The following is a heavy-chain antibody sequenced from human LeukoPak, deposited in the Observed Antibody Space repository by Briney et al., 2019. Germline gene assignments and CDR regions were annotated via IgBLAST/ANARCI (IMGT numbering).Heavy chain of an antibody. V-gene: IGHV4-59*01. J-gene: IGHJ3*02. CDR3: ARAAVDDAFDI. CDR2: IYSSGSA. CDR1: GGPISPYY. Sequence: PSETLSLTCTVSGGPISPYYWSWIRQPPGKGLEWIGYIYSSGSANYNPSLKSRVTISVDTSKNQFALELSSVTAADTAMYYCARAAVDDAFDIWGQGTMVTVSS.